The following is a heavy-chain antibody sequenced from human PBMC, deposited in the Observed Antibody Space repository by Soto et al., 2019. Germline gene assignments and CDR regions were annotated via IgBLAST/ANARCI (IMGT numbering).Heavy chain of an antibody. V-gene: IGHV3-30*18. CDR2: ISYDGSNK. D-gene: IGHD6-19*01. J-gene: IGHJ4*02. CDR1: GFTFSSYG. CDR3: AKVYYEYPLDSSGWYFDY. Sequence: GGSLRLSCAASGFTFSSYGMHWVRQAPGKGLEWVAVISYDGSNKYYADSVKGRFTISRDNSKNTLYLQMNSLRAEDTAVYYCAKVYYEYPLDSSGWYFDYWGQGTLVTVSS.